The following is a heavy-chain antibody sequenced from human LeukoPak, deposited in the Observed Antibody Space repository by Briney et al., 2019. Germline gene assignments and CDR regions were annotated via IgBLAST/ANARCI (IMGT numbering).Heavy chain of an antibody. V-gene: IGHV3-23*01. J-gene: IGHJ4*02. Sequence: GGSLRLSCAASGFTFSSYAMSWVRQAPGKGLEWVSAISGSGGSTYYADSVKGRFTISRDNSKNTLYLQMNSLRAEDTAVYYCAKDRGYYHDSSGYYGDYWGQGTLVTVSS. CDR3: AKDRGYYHDSSGYYGDY. CDR1: GFTFSSYA. D-gene: IGHD3-22*01. CDR2: ISGSGGST.